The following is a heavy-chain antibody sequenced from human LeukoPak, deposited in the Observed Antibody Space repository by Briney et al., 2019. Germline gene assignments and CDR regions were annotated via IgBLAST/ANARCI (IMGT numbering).Heavy chain of an antibody. D-gene: IGHD5/OR15-5a*01. J-gene: IGHJ3*02. Sequence: SETLSLTCAVYGGSFSGYYWSWIRQPPGKGLEWIGEINHSGSTNYNPSLKSRVTISVDTSKNQFSLKLSSVTAADTAVYYCARVKDSFYAFDIWGQGTMVTVSS. CDR1: GGSFSGYY. V-gene: IGHV4-34*01. CDR2: INHSGST. CDR3: ARVKDSFYAFDI.